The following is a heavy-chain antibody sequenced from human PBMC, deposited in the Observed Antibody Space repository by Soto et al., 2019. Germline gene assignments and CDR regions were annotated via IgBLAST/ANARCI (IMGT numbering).Heavy chain of an antibody. CDR2: IYYSGST. CDR3: ARLAVAGIGYFDY. CDR1: GGSISSGGYY. Sequence: SETLSLTCTVSGGSISSGGYYWSWIRQHPGKGLEWIGYIYYSGSTYYNPTLKSRVTISVDTSKNQFSLKLSSVTAADTAVYYCARLAVAGIGYFDYWGQGTPVPVSS. J-gene: IGHJ4*02. D-gene: IGHD6-19*01. V-gene: IGHV4-31*03.